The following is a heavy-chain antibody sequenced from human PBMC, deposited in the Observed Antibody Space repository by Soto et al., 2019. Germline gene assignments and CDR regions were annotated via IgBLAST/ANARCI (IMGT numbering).Heavy chain of an antibody. CDR2: IYYSGST. CDR1: GGSISSGGYY. J-gene: IGHJ4*02. CDR3: ALYCSSTSCYYWAGFDY. D-gene: IGHD2-2*01. Sequence: PSETLSLTCTVSGGSISSGGYYWSWIRQHPGKGLEWIGYIYYSGSTYYNPSLKSRVTISVDTSKNQFSLKLSSVTAADTAVYYCALYCSSTSCYYWAGFDYWGQGTRVTAPQ. V-gene: IGHV4-31*03.